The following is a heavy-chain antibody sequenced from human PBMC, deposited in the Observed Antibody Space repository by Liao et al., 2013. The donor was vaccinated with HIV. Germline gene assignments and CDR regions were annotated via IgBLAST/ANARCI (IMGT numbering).Heavy chain of an antibody. J-gene: IGHJ4*02. CDR1: GGSISSYY. V-gene: IGHV4-4*07. D-gene: IGHD3-10*01. CDR2: IYTSGST. Sequence: QVQLQESGPGLVKPSETLSLTCTVSGGSISSYYWSWIRQPPGKGLEWIGRIYTSGSTNYNPSLKSRVTISVDTSKNQFSLKLSSVTAADTAVYYCARASNRYGSGLPPGGFGYWGQGTLVTVSS. CDR3: ARASNRYGSGLPPGGFGY.